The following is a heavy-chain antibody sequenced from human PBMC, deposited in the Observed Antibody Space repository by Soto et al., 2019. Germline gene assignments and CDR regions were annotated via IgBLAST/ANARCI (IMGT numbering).Heavy chain of an antibody. CDR2: ISAAGDP. V-gene: IGHV3-13*05. J-gene: IGHJ6*02. Sequence: EVQLVESGGGLVQPGGSLRLSCEASGFTFRNYDMHWVRQGTGKGLEWVSGISAAGDPDYADSVEGRFTISRENAQNSFFLQMNSLRVGDTAVYYCARPDRACYGLDVWGQGTTVIVSS. CDR1: GFTFRNYD. CDR3: ARPDRACYGLDV.